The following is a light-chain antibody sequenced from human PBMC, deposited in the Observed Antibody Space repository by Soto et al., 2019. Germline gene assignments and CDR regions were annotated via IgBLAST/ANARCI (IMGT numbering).Light chain of an antibody. J-gene: IGKJ4*01. CDR3: QKYNSAPPLT. CDR2: AAS. CDR1: QGISNY. Sequence: DIQMTQSPSSLSASVGDRVTITCRASQGISNYLAWYQQKPGKVPKLLIYAASTLQSGVPSRFSGSGSGTDFTLTISSLQPEAVATYYCQKYNSAPPLTFGGGTKVEIK. V-gene: IGKV1-27*01.